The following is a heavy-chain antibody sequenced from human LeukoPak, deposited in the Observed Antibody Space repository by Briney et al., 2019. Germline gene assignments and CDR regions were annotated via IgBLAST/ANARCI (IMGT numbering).Heavy chain of an antibody. CDR1: GFTFSDYY. CDR2: ISTSGSNI. V-gene: IGHV3-11*04. CDR3: AGSGGSSCFLGCGFDY. D-gene: IGHD2-15*01. Sequence: GGSLRLACAASGFTFSDYYMSWIRQAPGKGLEWVSYISTSGSNIYYADSVRGRFTISRDDAKNSLYLQMNSLRAEDTAVYYCAGSGGSSCFLGCGFDYWGQGTLVTVSS. J-gene: IGHJ4*02.